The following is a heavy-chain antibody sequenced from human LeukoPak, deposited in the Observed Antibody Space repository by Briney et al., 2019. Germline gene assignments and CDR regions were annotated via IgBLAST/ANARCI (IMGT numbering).Heavy chain of an antibody. V-gene: IGHV3-7*01. CDR1: GFTFSSYW. D-gene: IGHD6-13*01. J-gene: IGHJ4*02. CDR3: ARHAGIAAAVIDY. Sequence: GGSLRLSCAASGFTFSSYWMSWVRQAPGKGLEWVANIKQDGSEKYYVDSVKGRFTISRDNAKNSLYLQMNSLRAEDTAVYYCARHAGIAAAVIDYWGQGTLVTVSS. CDR2: IKQDGSEK.